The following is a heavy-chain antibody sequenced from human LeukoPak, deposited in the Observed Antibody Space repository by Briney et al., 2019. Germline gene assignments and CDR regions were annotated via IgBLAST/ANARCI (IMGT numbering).Heavy chain of an antibody. CDR2: IYYSGST. Sequence: SETLSLTCTVSGGSISSGTYYWGWIRQPPGKGLEWIGSIYYSGSTYYNPSLKSRVTISVDTSKNQFSLKLSSVTAADTAVYYCARSFYRGSYYRWFDPWGQGTLVTVSS. D-gene: IGHD3-10*01. CDR3: ARSFYRGSYYRWFDP. CDR1: GGSISSGTYY. J-gene: IGHJ5*02. V-gene: IGHV4-39*07.